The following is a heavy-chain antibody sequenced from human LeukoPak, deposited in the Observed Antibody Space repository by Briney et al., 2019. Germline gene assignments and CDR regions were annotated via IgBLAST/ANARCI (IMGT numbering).Heavy chain of an antibody. CDR1: GDSISSYY. Sequence: SETLSLTCTVPGDSISSYYWSWIRQPAGKGLEWIGRIYTSGTTNYNPSLKSRVTMSVDTSKNQFSLKLSSVTAADTAVYYCARVINSGWPDYGYYFDYWGQGTLVTVSS. CDR2: IYTSGTT. V-gene: IGHV4-4*07. D-gene: IGHD6-19*01. J-gene: IGHJ4*02. CDR3: ARVINSGWPDYGYYFDY.